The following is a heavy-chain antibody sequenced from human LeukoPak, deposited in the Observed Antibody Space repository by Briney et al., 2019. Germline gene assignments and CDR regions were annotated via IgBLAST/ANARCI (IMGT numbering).Heavy chain of an antibody. J-gene: IGHJ4*02. CDR2: ISHDSGIK. Sequence: GGSLRLSCAASGFSFSRDSMNWVRQAPGKGLEWISYISHDSGIKYYADSVRGRFTISRDNSKNTLYLQMNSLRAEDTAVYYCARVREASKEVTGALDYWGQGTLVTVSS. D-gene: IGHD2-21*02. CDR1: GFSFSRDS. V-gene: IGHV3-48*01. CDR3: ARVREASKEVTGALDY.